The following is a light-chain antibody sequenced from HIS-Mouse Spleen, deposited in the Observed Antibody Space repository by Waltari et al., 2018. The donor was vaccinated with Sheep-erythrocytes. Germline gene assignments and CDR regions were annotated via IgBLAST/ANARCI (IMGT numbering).Light chain of an antibody. CDR1: SSSVGGYNY. Sequence: QSALTQPASVSGSPGQSITISCTGTSSSVGGYNYVSWYQQHPGKAPQLMIYEVSNRPSGVSNRFSGSKSGNTASLTISGLQAEDEADYYCSSYTSSSTQVFGGGTKLTVL. V-gene: IGLV2-14*01. CDR3: SSYTSSSTQV. CDR2: EVS. J-gene: IGLJ2*01.